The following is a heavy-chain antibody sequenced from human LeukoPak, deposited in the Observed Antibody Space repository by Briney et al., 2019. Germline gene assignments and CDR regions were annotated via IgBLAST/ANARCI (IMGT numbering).Heavy chain of an antibody. V-gene: IGHV4-34*01. CDR1: GFTFSDYY. CDR2: INHSGST. CDR3: ARVTITIFGVIYDY. J-gene: IGHJ4*02. Sequence: GSLRLSCAASGFTFSDYYMSWIRQPPGKGLEWIGEINHSGSTNYNPSLKSRVTISVDTSKNQFSLKLSSVTAADTAVYYCARVTITIFGVIYDYWGQGTLVTVSS. D-gene: IGHD3-3*01.